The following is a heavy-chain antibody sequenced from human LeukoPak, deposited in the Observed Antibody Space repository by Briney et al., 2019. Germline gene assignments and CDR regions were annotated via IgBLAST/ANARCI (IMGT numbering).Heavy chain of an antibody. CDR2: LHYSGRT. Sequence: SETLPLICTIAGHYSFTYYWNLIRQPPGKGLEWIGYLHYSGRTNYNPSLKSRVTISLDTSKSQLSLKLTSVTAADTAVYYCASGGRYVDTASGRFNPWGQGTLVSVSS. J-gene: IGHJ5*02. V-gene: IGHV4-59*13. CDR3: ASGGRYVDTASGRFNP. CDR1: GHYSFTYY. D-gene: IGHD5-18*01.